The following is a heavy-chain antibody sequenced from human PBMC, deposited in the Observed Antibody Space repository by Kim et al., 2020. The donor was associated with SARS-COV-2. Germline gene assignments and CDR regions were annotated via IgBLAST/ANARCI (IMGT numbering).Heavy chain of an antibody. V-gene: IGHV3-43D*03. D-gene: IGHD1-26*01. J-gene: IGHJ6*02. CDR3: AKGGGSYSNCMDV. Sequence: GGSLRLSCAASGFTFDDYAMHWVRQAPGKGLEWVSLISWDGGSTYYADSVKGRLTISRDNSKNSLYLQMNSLRAEDTALYYCAKGGGSYSNCMDVWGQGTTVTVTS. CDR2: ISWDGGST. CDR1: GFTFDDYA.